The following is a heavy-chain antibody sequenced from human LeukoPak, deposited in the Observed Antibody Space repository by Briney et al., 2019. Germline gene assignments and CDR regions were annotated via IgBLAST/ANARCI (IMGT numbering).Heavy chain of an antibody. CDR3: ARAVQLERRYFDY. CDR1: GVTFSSYA. Sequence: VKVSCKASGVTFSSYAISWVRQAPGQGLEWMGRIIPILGIANYAQKFQGRVTITADKSTSTAYMGLSSLRSEDTAVYYCARAVQLERRYFDYWGQGTLVTVSS. J-gene: IGHJ4*02. D-gene: IGHD1-1*01. CDR2: IIPILGIA. V-gene: IGHV1-69*04.